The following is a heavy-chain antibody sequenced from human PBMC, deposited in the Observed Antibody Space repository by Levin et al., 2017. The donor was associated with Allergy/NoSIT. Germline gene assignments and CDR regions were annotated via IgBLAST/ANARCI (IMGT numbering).Heavy chain of an antibody. V-gene: IGHV4-59*01. D-gene: IGHD3-10*01. J-gene: IGHJ6*02. CDR3: ARVPFFGYDYGMDV. CDR2: IYYSGST. Sequence: SETLSLTCTVSGGSISSYYWSWIRQPPGKGLEWIGYIYYSGSTNYNPSLKSRVTISVDTSKNQFSLKLSSVTAADTAVYYCARVPFFGYDYGMDVWGQGTTVTVSS. CDR1: GGSISSYY.